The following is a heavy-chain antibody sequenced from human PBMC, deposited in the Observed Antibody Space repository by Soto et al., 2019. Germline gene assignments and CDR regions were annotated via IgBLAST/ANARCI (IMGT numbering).Heavy chain of an antibody. CDR3: ARLLYSSFLFDP. V-gene: IGHV1-69*13. CDR2: IIPIFGTA. D-gene: IGHD6-6*01. J-gene: IGHJ5*02. Sequence: GASVKVFCKASGGTFSSYAISWVRQAPGQGLEWMGGIIPIFGTANYAQKFQGRVTITADESTSTAYMELSSLRSEDTAVYYCARLLYSSFLFDPWGQGTLVTVSS. CDR1: GGTFSSYA.